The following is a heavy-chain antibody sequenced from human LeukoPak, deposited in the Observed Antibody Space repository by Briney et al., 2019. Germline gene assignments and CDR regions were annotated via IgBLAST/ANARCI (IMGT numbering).Heavy chain of an antibody. V-gene: IGHV1-8*01. Sequence: ASVKVSCKASGYTFTNYDINWVRQATGHGLEWMGYMKPNSGNTGYAQKFQGRVTMTRNTSISTAYMELSSLRSEDTAVYYCATELRWKDHWGQGTLVTVSS. CDR2: MKPNSGNT. J-gene: IGHJ4*02. CDR1: GYTFTNYD. CDR3: ATELRWKDH. D-gene: IGHD4-23*01.